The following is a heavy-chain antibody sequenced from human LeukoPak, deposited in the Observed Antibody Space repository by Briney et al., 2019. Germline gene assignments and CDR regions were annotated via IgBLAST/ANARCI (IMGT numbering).Heavy chain of an antibody. J-gene: IGHJ4*02. Sequence: PGGSLRLSCVASGFTFSDHFMDWVRQAPGKGLEWVGRSRNKANSYTKEYAASARGRFSISRDESKNSLYLQMNSLRAEDTAVYYCARSTDRNGWSFDSWGQGTLVTVSS. D-gene: IGHD6-19*01. CDR2: SRNKANSYTK. CDR3: ARSTDRNGWSFDS. V-gene: IGHV3-72*01. CDR1: GFTFSDHF.